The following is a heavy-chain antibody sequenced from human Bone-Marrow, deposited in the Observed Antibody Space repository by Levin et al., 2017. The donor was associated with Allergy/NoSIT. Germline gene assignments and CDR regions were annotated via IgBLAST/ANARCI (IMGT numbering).Heavy chain of an antibody. V-gene: IGHV1-18*01. J-gene: IGHJ6*04. D-gene: IGHD2-2*01. CDR1: GYTFINYG. Sequence: GESLKISCKASGYTFINYGVSWVRQAPGQGLEWMGWISTHNGNANLAQKFQGRVTMTTDTSTSTADMELRSLRSDDTAVYYCARFVVVPATYYALDVWGKGTTVTVSA. CDR2: ISTHNGNA. CDR3: ARFVVVPATYYALDV.